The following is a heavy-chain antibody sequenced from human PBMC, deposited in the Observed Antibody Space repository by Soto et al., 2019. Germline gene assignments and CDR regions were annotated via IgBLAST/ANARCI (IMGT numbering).Heavy chain of an antibody. V-gene: IGHV1-69*02. CDR2: IIPILGIP. Sequence: QVQLVQSGAEVKKPGSSVKVSCKASGGTFSSYTISWVRQAPGQGLEWMGRIIPILGIPNYAQKFQGRVTMPADQSTSTAYMELSSLRSEDKAVCYCAIDGSGTYYYPGYWGQGTLVTVSS. CDR3: AIDGSGTYYYPGY. D-gene: IGHD3-10*01. J-gene: IGHJ4*02. CDR1: GGTFSSYT.